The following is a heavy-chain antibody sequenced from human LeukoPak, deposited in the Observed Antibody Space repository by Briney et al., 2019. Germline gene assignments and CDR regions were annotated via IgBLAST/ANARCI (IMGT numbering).Heavy chain of an antibody. Sequence: PGGSLRLSCAASGFTVSTNYMSWVRQAPGKGLEWVSGTYSGGSTYYADSVKGRFTISRDNSKNTLYLQMNSLRAEDTAVYYCARGRPTYCGGDCPPYFDYWGQGTLVTVSS. V-gene: IGHV3-66*01. J-gene: IGHJ4*02. CDR3: ARGRPTYCGGDCPPYFDY. CDR2: TYSGGST. CDR1: GFTVSTNY. D-gene: IGHD2-21*02.